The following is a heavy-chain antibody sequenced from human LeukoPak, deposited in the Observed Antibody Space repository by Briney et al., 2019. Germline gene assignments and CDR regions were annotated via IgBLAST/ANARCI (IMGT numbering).Heavy chain of an antibody. V-gene: IGHV3-53*01. D-gene: IGHD3-22*01. CDR1: EFTVSSNY. Sequence: GGSLRLSCAVFEFTVSSNYMSWVRQAPGKGLERVSVIYSGAGTHYADSVKGRFTISRDNSKNTLYLQMNSLRVEDTAVYYCARGSSGYSFDYWGQGILVTVSS. J-gene: IGHJ4*02. CDR2: IYSGAGT. CDR3: ARGSSGYSFDY.